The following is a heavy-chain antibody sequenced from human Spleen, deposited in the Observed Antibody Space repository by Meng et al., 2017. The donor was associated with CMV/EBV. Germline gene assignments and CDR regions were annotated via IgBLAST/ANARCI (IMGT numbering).Heavy chain of an antibody. Sequence: TCAVYGGSFSGYYWSWIRQPPGKGLEWIGEINHSGSTNYNPSLKSRVTISVDTSKNQFSLKLSSVTAADTAVYYCASRSGYSSGSSYWGQGTLVTVSS. CDR3: ASRSGYSSGSSY. CDR1: GGSFSGYY. J-gene: IGHJ4*02. V-gene: IGHV4-34*01. D-gene: IGHD6-19*01. CDR2: INHSGST.